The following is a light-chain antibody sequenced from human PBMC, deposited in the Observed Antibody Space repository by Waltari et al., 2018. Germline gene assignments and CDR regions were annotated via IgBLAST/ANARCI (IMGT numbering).Light chain of an antibody. J-gene: IGKJ2*01. Sequence: VLTQSPGTLSLSPGERATISCRASQSLTKKYLAWYQQKPGQAPRLLIYGASSRAAGIPDRFSGSGSGTDFTLTISRLEPEDFAVYYCQQYGSSVMYTFCQGTKLEIK. CDR3: QQYGSSVMYT. CDR2: GAS. V-gene: IGKV3-20*01. CDR1: QSLTKKY.